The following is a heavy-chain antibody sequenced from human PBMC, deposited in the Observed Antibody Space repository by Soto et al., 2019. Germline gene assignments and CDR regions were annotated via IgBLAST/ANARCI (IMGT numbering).Heavy chain of an antibody. CDR3: ARIVGSGFPPLSYFDY. CDR2: IFSNDEK. V-gene: IGHV2-26*01. D-gene: IGHD3-10*01. J-gene: IGHJ4*02. CDR1: GFSLRNARMG. Sequence: ESGPTLVNPTETLTLTCTVSGFSLRNARMGVRWIRQPPGEALEWLAHIFSNDEKSYSTSLKSRVTISNDTAKSKVVLTMTNMDPVDTATYYCARIVGSGFPPLSYFDYWGQGTLVTVSS.